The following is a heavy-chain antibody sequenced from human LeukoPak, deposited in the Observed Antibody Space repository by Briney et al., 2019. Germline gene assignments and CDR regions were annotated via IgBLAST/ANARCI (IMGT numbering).Heavy chain of an antibody. CDR2: ISWNSGSI. CDR3: AKDISMIVVEGTYFDY. V-gene: IGHV3-9*01. J-gene: IGHJ4*02. Sequence: GGSLRLSCAASGFTFDDYAMHWVRQAPGKGLEWVSGISWNSGSIGYADSVKGRFTISRDNAKNSLYLRMNSLRAEDTALYYCAKDISMIVVEGTYFDYWGQGTLVTVSS. CDR1: GFTFDDYA. D-gene: IGHD3-22*01.